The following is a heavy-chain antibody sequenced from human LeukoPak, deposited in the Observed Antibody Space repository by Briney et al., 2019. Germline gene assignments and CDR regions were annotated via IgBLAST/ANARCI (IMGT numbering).Heavy chain of an antibody. V-gene: IGHV4-34*01. CDR2: INHSGST. CDR3: ARDHGLRANWGDYYYYYSMDV. CDR1: GGSFSGYY. Sequence: SQIQSPTRAVYGGSFSGYYWSWIRQPPGKGLERIGVINHSGSTNYNPSLKSRATISVDTPKKHFSLKLSSVNAADTAVYYCARDHGLRANWGDYYYYYSMDVWGKGTTVTVSS. D-gene: IGHD7-27*01. J-gene: IGHJ6*04.